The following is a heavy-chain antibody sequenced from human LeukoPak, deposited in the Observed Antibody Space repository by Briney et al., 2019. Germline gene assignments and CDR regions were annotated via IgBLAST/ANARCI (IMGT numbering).Heavy chain of an antibody. J-gene: IGHJ5*02. V-gene: IGHV4-34*01. CDR1: GGSFSGYY. CDR2: INHSGST. D-gene: IGHD3-10*01. CDR3: ARGPRYYGSGSRQRFDP. Sequence: SETLSLTCAVYGGSFSGYYWSWIRQPPGKGLEWIGEINHSGSTNYNPSLKSRVTISVDTSKNQFSLKLSSVTAADTAVYYCARGPRYYGSGSRQRFDPWGQGTLVTVSS.